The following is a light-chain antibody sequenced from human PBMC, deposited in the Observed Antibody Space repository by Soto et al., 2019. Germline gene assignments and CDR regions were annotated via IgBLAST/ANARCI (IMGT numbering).Light chain of an antibody. CDR2: DAS. V-gene: IGKV1-39*01. Sequence: DIQMTQSPSSLSASVGDRVTIACRASQSISTYLNWYQQKPGKAPKLLIYDASSLQSGVPSRFSGSGSVTDFTLTISSLQPEDFAIYYCQRSYSDPPITFGQGTRLE. CDR3: QRSYSDPPIT. J-gene: IGKJ5*01. CDR1: QSISTY.